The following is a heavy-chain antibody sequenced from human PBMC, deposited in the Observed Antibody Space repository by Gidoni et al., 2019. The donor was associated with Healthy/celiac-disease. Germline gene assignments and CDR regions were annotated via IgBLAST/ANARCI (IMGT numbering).Heavy chain of an antibody. Sequence: EVQLVESGGGLVKPGGSLRLSCAASGFTFSNAWMSWVRQAPGKGLEWVGRIKSKTDGGTTDYAAPVKGRFTISRDDSKNTLYLQMNSLKTEDTAVYYCTTYYGSGSSSTFDYWGQGTLVTVSS. CDR2: IKSKTDGGTT. D-gene: IGHD3-10*01. CDR3: TTYYGSGSSSTFDY. V-gene: IGHV3-15*01. CDR1: GFTFSNAW. J-gene: IGHJ4*02.